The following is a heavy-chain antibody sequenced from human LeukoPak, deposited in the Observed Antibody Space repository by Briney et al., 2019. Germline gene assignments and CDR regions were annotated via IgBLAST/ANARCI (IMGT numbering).Heavy chain of an antibody. D-gene: IGHD3-3*01. J-gene: IGHJ4*02. V-gene: IGHV3-15*01. CDR2: IKSKTDGGTT. Sequence: PGGSLRLSCAASGFSFTNAWMSWVRQAPGKGLEWVGRIKSKTDGGTTDYTAPGKGRFTISRDGSKNTLYLQMHSLKIEDTAVYYCTTEGAYYDSSSGPHYFDYWGQGTLVTVSS. CDR1: GFSFTNAW. CDR3: TTEGAYYDSSSGPHYFDY.